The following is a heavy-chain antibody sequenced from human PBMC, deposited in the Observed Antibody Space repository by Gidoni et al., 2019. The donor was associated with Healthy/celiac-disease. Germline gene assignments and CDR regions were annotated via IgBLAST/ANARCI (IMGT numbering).Heavy chain of an antibody. D-gene: IGHD2-8*01. CDR2: ISSSSSTI. Sequence: EVQLVESGGGLVQPGGSLRLSCAASGFTFSSYSMNWVRQAPGKGLEWVSYISSSSSTIYYADSVKGRFTISRDNAKNSLYLQMNSLRAEDTAVYYCARDCTNGVCFFDYWGQGTLVTVSS. CDR1: GFTFSSYS. CDR3: ARDCTNGVCFFDY. J-gene: IGHJ4*02. V-gene: IGHV3-48*01.